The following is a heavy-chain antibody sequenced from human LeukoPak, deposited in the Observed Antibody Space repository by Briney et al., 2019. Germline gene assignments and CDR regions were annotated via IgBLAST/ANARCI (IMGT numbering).Heavy chain of an antibody. V-gene: IGHV3-21*01. D-gene: IGHD3-9*01. CDR2: ISSSSSYI. CDR3: ARAPAVLRYFAEQDYFDY. CDR1: GFTFSSYS. J-gene: IGHJ4*02. Sequence: GGSLRLSCAASGFTFSSYSMNWVRQAPGKGLEWVSSISSSSSYIYYADSVKGRFTISRDNAKNSLYLQMNSLRAEDTAVYYCARAPAVLRYFAEQDYFDYWGQGTLVTVSS.